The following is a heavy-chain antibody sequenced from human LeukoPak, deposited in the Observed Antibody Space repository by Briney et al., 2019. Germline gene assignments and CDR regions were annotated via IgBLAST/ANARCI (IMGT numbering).Heavy chain of an antibody. CDR2: IKQDGSEK. V-gene: IGHV3-7*01. Sequence: GGSLRLSCAASGFTFSSYAMSWVRQAPGKGLEWVANIKQDGSEKYYVDSVKGRFTISRDNAKNSLYLQMNSLRAEDTAVYYCARARAPLGYWGQGTLVTVSS. CDR3: ARARAPLGY. J-gene: IGHJ4*02. CDR1: GFTFSSYA.